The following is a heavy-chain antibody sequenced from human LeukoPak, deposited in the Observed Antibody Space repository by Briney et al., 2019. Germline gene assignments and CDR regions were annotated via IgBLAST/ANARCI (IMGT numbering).Heavy chain of an antibody. D-gene: IGHD3-10*01. CDR1: GFXFSSYG. CDR2: ISYDGSNK. V-gene: IGHV3-30*18. J-gene: IGHJ4*02. CDR3: AKASSRLNYFDY. Sequence: GGSLRLSCAASGFXFSSYGIHWVRQAPGKGLQWVAVISYDGSNKYYADSVKGRFTISRDNSKNTLYLQMNSLRAEDTAVYYCAKASSRLNYFDYWGQGTLVTVSS.